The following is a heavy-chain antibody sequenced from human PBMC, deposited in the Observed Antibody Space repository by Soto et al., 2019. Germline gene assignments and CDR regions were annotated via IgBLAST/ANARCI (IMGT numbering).Heavy chain of an antibody. Sequence: GGSLRLSCAASGFSFSNYGMHWVRQAPGKGLEWVAVIWFSGGHKAYAESVKGRFTVSRDNSKNMLYLQMDNLRAEDTAVYYFASDEIQIGSLGGSFDSWGQGTLFTVSS. D-gene: IGHD5-18*01. J-gene: IGHJ4*02. CDR1: GFSFSNYG. CDR2: IWFSGGHK. V-gene: IGHV3-33*01. CDR3: ASDEIQIGSLGGSFDS.